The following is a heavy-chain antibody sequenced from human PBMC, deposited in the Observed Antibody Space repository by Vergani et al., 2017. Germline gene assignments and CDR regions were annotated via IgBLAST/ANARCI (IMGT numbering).Heavy chain of an antibody. J-gene: IGHJ5*02. D-gene: IGHD2-15*01. Sequence: EVQLVETGGGLIQPGGSLRLSCAASGFTFSSYWMHWVRQAPGKGLVWVSRINSDGSSTSYADSVKGRFTISRDNSKNTLYLQMNSLRAEDTAVYYCARDRQDIDIWAHGAAGGWFDPWGQGTLVTVSS. CDR3: ARDRQDIDIWAHGAAGGWFDP. V-gene: IGHV3-74*01. CDR1: GFTFSSYW. CDR2: INSDGSST.